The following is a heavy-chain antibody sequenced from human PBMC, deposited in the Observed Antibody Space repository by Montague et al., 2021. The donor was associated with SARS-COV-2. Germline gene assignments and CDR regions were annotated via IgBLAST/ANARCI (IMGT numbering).Heavy chain of an antibody. CDR2: IYYSGST. V-gene: IGHV4-39*01. CDR1: GGSVSSSSYY. J-gene: IGHJ4*02. Sequence: SETLSLTCTVSGGSVSSSSYYWGWIRQPPGKGLEWIGSIYYSGSTYYNPSLESRVTISVDTSKNQFSLKLSSVTAADTAVYYCARSWGQWLLWRYYFDYWGQGTLVTVSS. CDR3: ARSWGQWLLWRYYFDY. D-gene: IGHD6-19*01.